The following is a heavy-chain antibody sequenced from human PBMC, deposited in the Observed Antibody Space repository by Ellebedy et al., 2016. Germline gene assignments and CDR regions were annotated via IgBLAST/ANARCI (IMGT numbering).Heavy chain of an antibody. CDR1: GYNFITYW. Sequence: GESLKISXKGSGYNFITYWIAWVRQMPGKGLEWMGIIYPDDSDTRYSPSFQGQVTISADKSISTAYLQWSSLKASDTAMYYCAIHESSYYHYGKDVWGQGTKVTVSS. D-gene: IGHD3-22*01. CDR3: AIHESSYYHYGKDV. CDR2: IYPDDSDT. J-gene: IGHJ6*02. V-gene: IGHV5-51*01.